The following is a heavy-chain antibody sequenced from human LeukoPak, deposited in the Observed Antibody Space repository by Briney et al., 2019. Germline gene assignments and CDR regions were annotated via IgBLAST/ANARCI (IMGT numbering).Heavy chain of an antibody. V-gene: IGHV1-2*02. CDR3: ARDGKIVYDFWSGYYYYMDV. Sequence: ASVKVSCKASGYTFTGYYMHWVRQAPGQGLEWMGWINPNSGGTNYAQKFQGRVTMARDTSISTAYMELSRLRSDDTAVYYCARDGKIVYDFWSGYYYYMDVWGKGTTVTVSS. CDR2: INPNSGGT. CDR1: GYTFTGYY. J-gene: IGHJ6*03. D-gene: IGHD3-3*01.